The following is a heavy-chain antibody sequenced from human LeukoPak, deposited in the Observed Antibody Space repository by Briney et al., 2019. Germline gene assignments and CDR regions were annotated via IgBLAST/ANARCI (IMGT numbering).Heavy chain of an antibody. CDR2: IFHSGTT. CDR1: GGSFSSSNW. D-gene: IGHD3-3*01. Sequence: PSGTLSLTCAVSGGSFSSSNWWSWVRQPPGKRLEWIGDIFHSGTTNYNPSLKSRVTISVDTSKNQFSLKLSSVTAADTAVYYCARGPPYYDFWSGYYPTYFDYWGQGTLVTVSS. V-gene: IGHV4-4*02. CDR3: ARGPPYYDFWSGYYPTYFDY. J-gene: IGHJ4*02.